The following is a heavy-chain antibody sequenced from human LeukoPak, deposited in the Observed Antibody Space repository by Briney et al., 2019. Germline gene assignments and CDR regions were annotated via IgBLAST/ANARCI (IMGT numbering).Heavy chain of an antibody. J-gene: IGHJ5*02. CDR1: GFTFSSYA. CDR2: ISDGGRAT. Sequence: GGSLLLSCAASGFTFSSYAMSWVRQPPGKGLEWVASISDGGRATYYGDSVRGRFTISRDDARNSLFLRMNGLRADDTAVYYCTRENYVPDSWGQGTLVTVSS. V-gene: IGHV3-7*03. D-gene: IGHD3-10*02. CDR3: TRENYVPDS.